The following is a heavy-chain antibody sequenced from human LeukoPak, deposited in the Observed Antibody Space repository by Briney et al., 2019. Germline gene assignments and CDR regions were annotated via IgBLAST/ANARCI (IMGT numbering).Heavy chain of an antibody. D-gene: IGHD5-18*01. CDR2: IRYDGSNK. V-gene: IGHV3-30*02. CDR3: AKDSGGYSYGLAFDY. J-gene: IGHJ4*02. Sequence: GGSLRLSCAASGFTFSSYGMHWVRQAPGKGLEWVAFIRYDGSNKYYADTVKGRFTISRDNSKNTLYLQMNSLRAEDTAVHYCAKDSGGYSYGLAFDYWGQGTLVTVSS. CDR1: GFTFSSYG.